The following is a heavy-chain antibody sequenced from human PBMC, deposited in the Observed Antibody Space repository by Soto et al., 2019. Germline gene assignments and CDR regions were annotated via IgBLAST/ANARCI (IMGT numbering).Heavy chain of an antibody. J-gene: IGHJ3*02. CDR3: ARDDTIIESAFDI. CDR2: ISSSSSYI. V-gene: IGHV3-21*01. CDR1: GFTFSSYS. Sequence: GGSLRLSCAASGFTFSSYSMNWVRQAPGKGLEWVSSISSSSSYIYYADSVKGRFTISRDNAKNSLYLQMNSLRAEDTAVYYCARDDTIIESAFDIWGQGTMVTVSS. D-gene: IGHD1-20*01.